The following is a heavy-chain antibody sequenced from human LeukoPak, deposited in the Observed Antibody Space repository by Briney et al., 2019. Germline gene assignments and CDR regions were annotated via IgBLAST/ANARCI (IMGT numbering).Heavy chain of an antibody. CDR2: ISSSGSTI. J-gene: IGHJ5*02. Sequence: GGSLRLSCAASGFTFSSYEMNWVRQAPGKGLEWVSYISSSGSTIYYADSVKGRFTISRDNVKNTVYLQMNSLRFEDTAMYYCARNWFDPWGQGTLVTVSS. CDR3: ARNWFDP. CDR1: GFTFSSYE. V-gene: IGHV3-48*03.